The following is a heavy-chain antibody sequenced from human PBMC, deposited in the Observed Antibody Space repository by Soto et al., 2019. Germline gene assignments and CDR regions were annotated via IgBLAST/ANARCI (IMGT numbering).Heavy chain of an antibody. CDR3: ASPYDILTGLRDYYYYGMDV. D-gene: IGHD3-9*01. V-gene: IGHV1-69*13. CDR1: GGTFSSYA. J-gene: IGHJ6*02. CDR2: IIPIFGTA. Sequence: GASVKFSCKASGGTFSSYAISWVRQAPGQGLEWLGGIIPIFGTANYAQKFQGRVTITADESTSTAYMELSSLRSEDTAVYYCASPYDILTGLRDYYYYGMDVWGQGTTVTVSS.